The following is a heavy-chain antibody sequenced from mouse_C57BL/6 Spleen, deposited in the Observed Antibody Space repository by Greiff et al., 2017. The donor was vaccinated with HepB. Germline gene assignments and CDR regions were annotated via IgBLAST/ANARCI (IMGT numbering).Heavy chain of an antibody. D-gene: IGHD2-4*01. CDR3: AREGDYDGGRDYYAMDY. J-gene: IGHJ4*01. CDR2: INYDGSST. Sequence: EVHLVESEGGLVQPGSSMKLSCTASGFTFSDYYMAWVCQVPEKGLEWVANINYDGSSTYYLDSLKSRFIISRDNAKNILYLQMSSLKSEDTATYYCAREGDYDGGRDYYAMDYWGQGTSVTVSS. CDR1: GFTFSDYY. V-gene: IGHV5-16*01.